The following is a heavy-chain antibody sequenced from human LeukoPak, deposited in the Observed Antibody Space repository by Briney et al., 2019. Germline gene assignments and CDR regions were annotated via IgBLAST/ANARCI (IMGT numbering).Heavy chain of an antibody. Sequence: GGSLRLSCAASGFIYSNYGMNWVRRAPGKGLEWVSYISGSGSYIDYADSVKGRFTITRDNAKNSLYLQINSLRAEDTAVYYCARGHSSGYYPKYWGQGTLVTVSS. CDR3: ARGHSSGYYPKY. J-gene: IGHJ4*02. CDR2: ISGSGSYI. V-gene: IGHV3-21*05. CDR1: GFIYSNYG. D-gene: IGHD3-22*01.